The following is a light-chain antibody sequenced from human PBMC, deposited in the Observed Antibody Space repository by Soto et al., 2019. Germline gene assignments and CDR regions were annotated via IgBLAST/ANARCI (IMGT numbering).Light chain of an antibody. V-gene: IGLV2-8*01. CDR1: SNDVGAYNF. CDR2: EVT. J-gene: IGLJ1*01. CDR3: GSYAGDIILYV. Sequence: QSVLTQPPSASGSPGQSVTISCTGTSNDVGAYNFVSWYQQHPGKAPKLMIYEVTKRPSGVPDRFSGSKSGNTASLTVSGLQAEDEADYYCGSYAGDIILYVFGTGTRSPS.